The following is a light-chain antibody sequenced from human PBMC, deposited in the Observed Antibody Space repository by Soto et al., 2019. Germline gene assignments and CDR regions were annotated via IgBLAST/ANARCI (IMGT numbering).Light chain of an antibody. CDR3: QQDGSSPLYT. Sequence: IVLTQSPGPLSLSPGERATLSCRASQSVSTSYLAWYQQKPGQSPRLLIYGASSRATGIPDRFSGSWSRTDFTLTISRLEPEDFAVYYCQQDGSSPLYTFGQGTKLEIK. J-gene: IGKJ2*01. CDR1: QSVSTSY. V-gene: IGKV3-20*01. CDR2: GAS.